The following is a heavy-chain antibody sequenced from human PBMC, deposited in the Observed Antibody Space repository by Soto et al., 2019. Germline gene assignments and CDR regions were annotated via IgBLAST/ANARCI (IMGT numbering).Heavy chain of an antibody. D-gene: IGHD5-12*01. J-gene: IGHJ4*02. CDR3: ALIPRGYAYYFDY. V-gene: IGHV2-5*02. CDR1: GFSLSTRGVA. CDR2: IYWDADK. Sequence: QITLKESGPTLVKPTQTLTLTCTFSGFSLSTRGVAVGWFRQPPGKALEWLALIYWDADKWYRPSLKSGLTIADDTSKHQVVLTMTNMYPVDTATYYFALIPRGYAYYFDYWGQGTLVTVSS.